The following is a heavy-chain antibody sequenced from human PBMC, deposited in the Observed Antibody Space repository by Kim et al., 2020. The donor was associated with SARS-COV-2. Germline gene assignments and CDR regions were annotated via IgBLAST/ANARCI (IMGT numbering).Heavy chain of an antibody. CDR2: ISSRSGSI. CDR1: GFTFSTYS. J-gene: IGHJ4*02. CDR3: ARDRVDELVQTGGY. V-gene: IGHV3-48*02. D-gene: IGHD1-26*01. Sequence: GGSLRLSCVASGFTFSTYSMTWVRQAPGKGLEWVSYISSRSGSIYYADSVRGRFTISRDNAKNSLYLQMDSLRDEDTGVYYCARDRVDELVQTGGYWGQG.